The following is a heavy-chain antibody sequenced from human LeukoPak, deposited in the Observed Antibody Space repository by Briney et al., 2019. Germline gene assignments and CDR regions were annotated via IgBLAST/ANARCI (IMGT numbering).Heavy chain of an antibody. D-gene: IGHD1-1*01. V-gene: IGHV3-23*01. CDR2: ISGSGGST. CDR3: AASPRRTGTTANY. J-gene: IGHJ4*02. Sequence: GGSLRLSCAASGFTFSSYAMSWVRQAPGKGLEWVSAISGSGGSTYYADSVEGRFTISRDNSKNTLYLQMNSLRAEDTAVYYCAASPRRTGTTANYWGQGTLVTVSS. CDR1: GFTFSSYA.